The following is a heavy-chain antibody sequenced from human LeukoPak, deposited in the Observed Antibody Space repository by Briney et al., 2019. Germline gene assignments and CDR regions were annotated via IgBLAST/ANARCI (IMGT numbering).Heavy chain of an antibody. Sequence: QPGGSLRLSCAASGFTLSSYGMHWVRQAPGKGLEWVAVIWYDGSNKYYADSVKGRFTISRDNSKNTLYLQMNSLRTEDTAVYYCATSIQACGGDCHHFDYWGQGTLVTVSS. J-gene: IGHJ4*02. V-gene: IGHV3-30*02. CDR1: GFTLSSYG. D-gene: IGHD2-21*01. CDR3: ATSIQACGGDCHHFDY. CDR2: IWYDGSNK.